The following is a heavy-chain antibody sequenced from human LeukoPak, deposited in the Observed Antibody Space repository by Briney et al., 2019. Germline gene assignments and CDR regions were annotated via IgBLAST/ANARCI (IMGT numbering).Heavy chain of an antibody. D-gene: IGHD4-17*01. V-gene: IGHV3-66*01. Sequence: TGGSLRLSCAASGFTVSSNYMSWVRQAPGKGLEWVSVIYSGGSTYYADSVKGRFTISRDNSKNTLYLQMNSLRAEDTAVYYCARESPNTSTVTIDYWGQGTLVTVSS. CDR1: GFTVSSNY. CDR2: IYSGGST. J-gene: IGHJ4*02. CDR3: ARESPNTSTVTIDY.